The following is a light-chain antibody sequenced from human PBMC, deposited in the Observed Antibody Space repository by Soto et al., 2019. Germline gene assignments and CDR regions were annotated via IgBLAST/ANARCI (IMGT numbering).Light chain of an antibody. V-gene: IGLV2-14*01. J-gene: IGLJ1*01. Sequence: QSALTQPASVSGSPGQSITISCTGSSSDVGGYNYVSWYQHHPGKAPKLIIFEVTNRPSGVSNRFSGSKSGNMASLTISGLQAEDEADYYCSSLTSSSTRGVFGTGTKVTVL. CDR2: EVT. CDR1: SSDVGGYNY. CDR3: SSLTSSSTRGV.